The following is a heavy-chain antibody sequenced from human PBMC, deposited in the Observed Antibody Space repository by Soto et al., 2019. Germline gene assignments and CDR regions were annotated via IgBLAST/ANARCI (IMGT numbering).Heavy chain of an antibody. J-gene: IGHJ4*02. Sequence: QVQLVESGGGVVQPGRSLKLSCLASGFTFNDYAMHWVRQAPGKGLEWVALISYDESNKDYADSVKGRFTISRDNSKNALYLQMNSLRSEDTAVYYCAKLRLATYDFWGGCDSWGQGTLVTVSS. V-gene: IGHV3-30*18. D-gene: IGHD3-3*01. CDR1: GFTFNDYA. CDR3: AKLRLATYDFWGGCDS. CDR2: ISYDESNK.